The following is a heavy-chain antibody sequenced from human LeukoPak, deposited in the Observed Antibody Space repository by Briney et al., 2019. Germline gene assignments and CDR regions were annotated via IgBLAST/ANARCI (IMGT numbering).Heavy chain of an antibody. D-gene: IGHD3-22*01. CDR2: ISGSGGST. V-gene: IGHV3-23*01. Sequence: GGSLRLSCAASGFTFSSYSINWVRQAPGKGLEWVSAISGSGGSTYYADSVKGRFTISRDNSKNTLYLQMNSLRAEDTAVYYCAKDTVVVITTSFDYWGQGTLVTVSS. CDR1: GFTFSSYS. J-gene: IGHJ4*02. CDR3: AKDTVVVITTSFDY.